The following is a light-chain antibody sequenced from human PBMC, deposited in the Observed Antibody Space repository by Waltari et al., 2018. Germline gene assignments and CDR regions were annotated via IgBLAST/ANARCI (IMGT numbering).Light chain of an antibody. V-gene: IGLV2-23*02. CDR3: SSYAGSGTSVV. J-gene: IGLJ2*01. CDR2: EVS. Sequence: YQQHPSNVPTLIILEVSKRPSGVVNRFSGSKYGSTASRTISGRQAEDEADYYCSSYAGSGTSVVFGGGTKLTVL.